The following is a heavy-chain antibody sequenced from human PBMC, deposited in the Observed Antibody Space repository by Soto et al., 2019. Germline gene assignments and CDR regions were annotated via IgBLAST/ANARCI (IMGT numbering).Heavy chain of an antibody. CDR1: GFTFSSYA. J-gene: IGHJ4*02. Sequence: EVQLLESGGGLIQPGGSLRLSCAASGFTFSSYAMSWVRQAPGKGLEWVSSIRGTGDTTFYADSVKGRFTISRDNSKKILFLQMNSLRAEDTAVYHCAKDGLPARSRPCLFDSWGQGTLVTVSP. CDR3: AKDGLPARSRPCLFDS. V-gene: IGHV3-23*01. D-gene: IGHD2-2*01. CDR2: IRGTGDTT.